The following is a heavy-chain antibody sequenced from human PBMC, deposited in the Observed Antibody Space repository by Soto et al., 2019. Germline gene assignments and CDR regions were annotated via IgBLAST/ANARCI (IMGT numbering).Heavy chain of an antibody. J-gene: IGHJ3*02. CDR3: ARDFFNQSSGIRFLI. CDR1: GFTLSSYA. D-gene: IGHD3-22*01. Sequence: GGSLRLSCAASGFTLSSYAMHWVRQAPGKGLEWVAVISYDGSNKYYADSVKGRFTISRDNSKNTLYLQMNSLRAEDTAVYYCARDFFNQSSGIRFLICGQRTMVTLSS. CDR2: ISYDGSNK. V-gene: IGHV3-30-3*01.